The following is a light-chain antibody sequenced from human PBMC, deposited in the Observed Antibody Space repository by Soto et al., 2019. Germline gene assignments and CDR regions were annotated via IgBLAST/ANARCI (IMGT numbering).Light chain of an antibody. Sequence: SYELTQPPSVSVAPGQTARITCGGDNIGSKRVHWYQQRPGQAPVLVVYDDRDRPSGIPERFSGSNSGNTATLTISGVEAGDEAEYYCQVWDSNNDHYVFGTGTKVTVL. CDR3: QVWDSNNDHYV. V-gene: IGLV3-21*02. CDR2: DDR. CDR1: NIGSKR. J-gene: IGLJ1*01.